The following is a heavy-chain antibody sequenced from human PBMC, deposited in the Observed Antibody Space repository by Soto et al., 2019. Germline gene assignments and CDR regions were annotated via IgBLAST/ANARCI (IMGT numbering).Heavy chain of an antibody. Sequence: GGSLRLSCAASGFTFDDYTMHWVRQAPGKGLEWVSLISWDGGSTYYADSVKGRLTISRDNSKNSLYLQMNSLRTEDTALYYCAKDKRTAAAGTFEYYSYGMDVWGQGTTVTVSS. CDR3: AKDKRTAAAGTFEYYSYGMDV. CDR2: ISWDGGST. D-gene: IGHD6-13*01. CDR1: GFTFDDYT. V-gene: IGHV3-43*01. J-gene: IGHJ6*02.